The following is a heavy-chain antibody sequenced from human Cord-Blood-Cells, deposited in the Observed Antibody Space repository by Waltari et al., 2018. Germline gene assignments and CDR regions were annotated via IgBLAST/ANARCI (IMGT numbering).Heavy chain of an antibody. CDR1: GGSISSHY. V-gene: IGHV4-59*11. D-gene: IGHD1-26*01. J-gene: IGHJ3*02. CDR3: ARDSPAVAHYSAFDI. CDR2: IYYSGST. Sequence: QVQLQESGPGLVKPSETLSLTCPVSGGSISSHYWSWIRQPPGKGLEWIGYIYYSGSTNYNPSLKSRVTISVDTSKNQFSLKLSSVTAADTAVYYCARDSPAVAHYSAFDIWGQGTMVTVSS.